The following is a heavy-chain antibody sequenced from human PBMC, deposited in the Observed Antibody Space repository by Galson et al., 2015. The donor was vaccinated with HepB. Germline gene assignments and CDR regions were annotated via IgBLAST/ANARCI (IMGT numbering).Heavy chain of an antibody. J-gene: IGHJ2*01. CDR1: GYSFRDHV. CDR3: AKDKGGPGNWFFDL. D-gene: IGHD2-15*01. CDR2: INAANGAT. Sequence: SVKVSCKASGYSFRDHVLHWVRQAPGQTLEWMGWINAANGATHYSPEFQGRITITRDISASTGYMELSSLKTEDTAIYYCAKDKGGPGNWFFDLWGRGTLVTVSS. V-gene: IGHV1-3*01.